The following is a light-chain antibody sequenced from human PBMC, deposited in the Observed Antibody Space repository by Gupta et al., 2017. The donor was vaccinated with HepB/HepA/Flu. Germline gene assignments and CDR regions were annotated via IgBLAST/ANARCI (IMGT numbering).Light chain of an antibody. CDR3: AAWDDSLNGWV. V-gene: IGLV1-44*01. CDR2: SNN. J-gene: IGLJ3*02. CDR1: SANIGSNT. Sequence: QSVLTQPPSASGPPGQRVTISCSVSSANIGSNTVNWYQQLPGTAPKLLIYSNNQRPSGVPARFSGSKSGTSASLAISGLQSEDEXDYYCAAWDDSLNGWVFGGGTKLTVL.